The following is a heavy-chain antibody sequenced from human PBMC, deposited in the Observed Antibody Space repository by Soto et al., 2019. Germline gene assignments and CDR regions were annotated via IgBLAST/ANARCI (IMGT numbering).Heavy chain of an antibody. J-gene: IGHJ4*02. Sequence: GSLRLSCAASGFTFSSYAMSWVRQAPGKGLEWVSSINTDGATNYADTAKGQFTISRDNYKDRLCLQMNSVRAEDTAIYHCAKNYYFGHWGQVTLVTVSS. V-gene: IGHV3-23*01. D-gene: IGHD3-10*01. CDR2: INTDGAT. CDR1: GFTFSSYA. CDR3: AKNYYFGH.